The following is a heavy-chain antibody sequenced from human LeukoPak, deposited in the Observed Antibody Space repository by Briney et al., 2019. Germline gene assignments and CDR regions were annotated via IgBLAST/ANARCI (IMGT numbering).Heavy chain of an antibody. CDR2: IYYSGST. CDR1: GGSIISNY. V-gene: IGHV4-59*08. CDR3: ARVTATTVTTSVYYYGMDV. D-gene: IGHD4-17*01. J-gene: IGHJ6*02. Sequence: SETLSLTCSVSGGSIISNYWMWIRQPPGKGLEWIGYIYYSGSTYYNPSLKSRVTISVDTSKNQFSLKLSSVTAADTAVYYCARVTATTVTTSVYYYGMDVWGQGTTVTVSS.